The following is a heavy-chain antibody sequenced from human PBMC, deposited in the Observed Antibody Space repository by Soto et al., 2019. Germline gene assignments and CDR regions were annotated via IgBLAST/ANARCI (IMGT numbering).Heavy chain of an antibody. CDR1: GGSISSGGYY. CDR3: ARDIVVVVAATRGAFDI. D-gene: IGHD2-15*01. J-gene: IGHJ3*02. CDR2: IYYSGST. Sequence: QVQLQESGPGLVKPSQTLSLTCTVSGGSISSGGYYWSWIRQHPGKGLEWIGYIYYSGSTYYNPSLTTRVTISVDTSKNQFSLKLSSVTAADTAVYYCARDIVVVVAATRGAFDIWGQGTMVTVSS. V-gene: IGHV4-31*03.